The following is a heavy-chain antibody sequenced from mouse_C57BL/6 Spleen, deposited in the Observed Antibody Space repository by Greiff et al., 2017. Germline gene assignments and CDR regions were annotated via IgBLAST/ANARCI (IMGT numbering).Heavy chain of an antibody. D-gene: IGHD2-4*01. CDR1: GYTFTSYW. CDR3: AREGYDYEDYFDY. J-gene: IGHJ2*01. V-gene: IGHV1-64*01. CDR2: IHPNSGST. Sequence: QVQLQQPGAELVKPGASVKLSCKASGYTFTSYWMHWVKQRPGQGLEWIGMIHPNSGSTNYNEKFKSKATLTVDKSSSTAYMQLSSLTSEDSAVYYCAREGYDYEDYFDYWGQGTTLTVSS.